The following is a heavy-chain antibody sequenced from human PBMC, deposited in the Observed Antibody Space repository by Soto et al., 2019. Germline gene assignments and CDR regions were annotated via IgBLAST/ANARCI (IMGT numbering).Heavy chain of an antibody. CDR1: GFTFSNAW. CDR3: TTGYYDSSGYYNPLIAFDI. Sequence: GGSLRLSCAASGFTFSNAWMNWVRQAPGKGLEWVGRIKSKTDGGTTDYAAPVKGRFTISRDDSKNTLYLQMNSLKTEDTAVYYCTTGYYDSSGYYNPLIAFDIWGQGTMVTVSS. V-gene: IGHV3-15*07. D-gene: IGHD3-22*01. CDR2: IKSKTDGGTT. J-gene: IGHJ3*02.